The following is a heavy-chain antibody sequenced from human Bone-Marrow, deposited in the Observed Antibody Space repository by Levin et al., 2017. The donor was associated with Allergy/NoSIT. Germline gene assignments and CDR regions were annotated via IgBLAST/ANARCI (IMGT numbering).Heavy chain of an antibody. J-gene: IGHJ4*02. V-gene: IGHV3-15*01. CDR1: GFTFSNAW. D-gene: IGHD2-2*01. CDR3: ATDHPAKF. Sequence: PGESLKISCAASGFTFSNAWMTWVRQAPGKGLEWVGRIKSKTDGGTADYAAPVKGRFTFSRDDSENTLYLQMNSLKTEDTAVYYCATDHPAKFWGQGTLVTVSS. CDR2: IKSKTDGGTA.